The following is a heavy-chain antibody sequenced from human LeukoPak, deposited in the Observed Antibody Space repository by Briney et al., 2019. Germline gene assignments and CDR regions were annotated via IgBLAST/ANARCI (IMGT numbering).Heavy chain of an antibody. V-gene: IGHV3-30-3*01. CDR3: GRGQVTSYSFDS. D-gene: IGHD3-9*01. J-gene: IGHJ4*02. Sequence: GGSLRLSCAASGFTFSSYAMHWVRQAPGKGLEWVAVISYDGSNKYYADSVKGRFTISRDNPKNTLYLQMNILRAEDTAVYYWGRGQVTSYSFDSWGQGTLVTVSS. CDR1: GFTFSSYA. CDR2: ISYDGSNK.